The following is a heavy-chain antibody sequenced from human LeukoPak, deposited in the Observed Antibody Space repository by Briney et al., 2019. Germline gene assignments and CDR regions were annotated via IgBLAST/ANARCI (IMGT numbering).Heavy chain of an antibody. CDR1: GFSFSRHG. D-gene: IGHD3-16*01. V-gene: IGHV3-30*02. Sequence: GGSLRLSCAASGFSFSRHGMHWVRQAPGKGLEWVAFTRYDGSNRYYADSVKGRFTISRDNSKNTLFLQMNSLRPEDTAMYYCAKTAPRSIQVWDYWGQGTLVTVSS. J-gene: IGHJ4*02. CDR2: TRYDGSNR. CDR3: AKTAPRSIQVWDY.